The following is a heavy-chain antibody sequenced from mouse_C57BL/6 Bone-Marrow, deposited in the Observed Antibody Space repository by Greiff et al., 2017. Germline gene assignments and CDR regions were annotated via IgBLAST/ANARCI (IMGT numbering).Heavy chain of an antibody. CDR3: ARDSSGYPFDY. CDR1: GYTFTSYG. CDR2: IYPRSGNT. J-gene: IGHJ2*01. V-gene: IGHV1-81*01. D-gene: IGHD3-2*02. Sequence: QVQLQQSGAELARPGASVKLSCKASGYTFTSYGISWVKQRTGQGLEWIGEIYPRSGNTYSNEKVKGKATLTDAKSSSTADMALLSLTSEYSAVYFCARDSSGYPFDYWGQGTTLTVSS.